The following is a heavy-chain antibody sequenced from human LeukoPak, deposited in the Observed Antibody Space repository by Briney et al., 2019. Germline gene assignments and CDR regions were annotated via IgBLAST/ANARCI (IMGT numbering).Heavy chain of an antibody. CDR2: IYYSGST. D-gene: IGHD3-10*01. CDR1: GGSISNGDSY. V-gene: IGHV4-30-4*01. Sequence: SETLSLTCTVSGGSISNGDSYWSWIRQPPGKGLEWIGSIYYSGSTYYNPSLKSRVTISVDTSKNQFSLKLNSVTAADTAVYYCAGRLGIADAFDIWGRGTMVTVSS. CDR3: AGRLGIADAFDI. J-gene: IGHJ3*02.